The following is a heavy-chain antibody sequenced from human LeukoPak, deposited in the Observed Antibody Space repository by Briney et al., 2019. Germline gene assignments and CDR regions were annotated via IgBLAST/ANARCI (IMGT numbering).Heavy chain of an antibody. D-gene: IGHD1-26*01. Sequence: SETLSLTCAVYGGSFSGYYWSWIRQPPGKGLEWIGEINHSGSTDYNPSLKSRVTISVDTSKNQFSLKLSSVTAADTAVYYCARGYVGPLPRNYYYYGMDAWGKGTTVTVSS. J-gene: IGHJ6*04. V-gene: IGHV4-34*01. CDR2: INHSGST. CDR1: GGSFSGYY. CDR3: ARGYVGPLPRNYYYYGMDA.